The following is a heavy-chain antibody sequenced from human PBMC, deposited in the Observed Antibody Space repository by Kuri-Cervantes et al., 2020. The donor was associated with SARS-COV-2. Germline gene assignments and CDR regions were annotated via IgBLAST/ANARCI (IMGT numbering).Heavy chain of an antibody. CDR3: AGYYDILTGHHDAFDI. V-gene: IGHV3-21*01. CDR2: ISSSSSYI. J-gene: IGHJ3*02. CDR1: GFDFNSYS. D-gene: IGHD3-9*01. Sequence: GGSLRLSCAASGFDFNSYSMNWVRQAPGKGLEWVSSISSSSSYIYYADSVKGRFTISRDNAKNTLYLQMNSLRAEDTAVYYCAGYYDILTGHHDAFDIWGQGTMVTVSS.